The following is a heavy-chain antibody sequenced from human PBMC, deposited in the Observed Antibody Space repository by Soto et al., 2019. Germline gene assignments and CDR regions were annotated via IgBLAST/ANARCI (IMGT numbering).Heavy chain of an antibody. D-gene: IGHD5-18*01. V-gene: IGHV3-72*01. J-gene: IGHJ3*02. CDR2: TRNKANSYTT. Sequence: GGSLRLSCAASGFTFSDHYMDWVRQAPGKGLEWVGRTRNKANSYTTEYAASVKGRFTISRDDSKNSLYLQMNSLKTEDTAVYYCARAAGYSYGDAFDIWGQGTMVTVSS. CDR3: ARAAGYSYGDAFDI. CDR1: GFTFSDHY.